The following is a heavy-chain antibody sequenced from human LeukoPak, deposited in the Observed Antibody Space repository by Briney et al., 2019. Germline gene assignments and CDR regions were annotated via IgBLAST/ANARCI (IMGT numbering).Heavy chain of an antibody. J-gene: IGHJ4*02. CDR3: ARGADSSGYYSIFYFDY. CDR2: TYYSGST. CDR1: SASISSYY. Sequence: SETLSLTSTVSSASISSYYWKWIRQPPGEGLEWIGYTYYSGSTNYNTSLKSRVTISVDTSKNQFSLKLSAVTAADTAVYYCARGADSSGYYSIFYFDYWGQGTLVTVSS. D-gene: IGHD3-22*01. V-gene: IGHV4-59*01.